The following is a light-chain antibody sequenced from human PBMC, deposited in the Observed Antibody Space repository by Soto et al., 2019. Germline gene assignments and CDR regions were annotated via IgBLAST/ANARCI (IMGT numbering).Light chain of an antibody. CDR3: QQYSNWQLT. CDR2: GAS. V-gene: IGKV3-15*01. CDR1: QSVRSSF. Sequence: IVMTQSPATLSVSPGERATLSCRASQSVRSSFLAWYQQKPGQAPSLLIYGASTRATGIPARFSGSGSGTEFTLTINSLQSEDFAVYYCQQYSNWQLTFGGGTKVDIK. J-gene: IGKJ4*01.